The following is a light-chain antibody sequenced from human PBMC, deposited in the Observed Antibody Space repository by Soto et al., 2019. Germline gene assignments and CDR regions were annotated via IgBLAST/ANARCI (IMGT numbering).Light chain of an antibody. Sequence: EIVLTQSPGTLSLSPGERATLSCRASQSVSSSYLAWYQQKPGQAPRLLIYDASSRATGIPDRFSGGGSGTVFTLTINILEPDDFAVYYCHQYGNSPQTFGQGTKVDIK. CDR1: QSVSSSY. J-gene: IGKJ1*01. CDR3: HQYGNSPQT. CDR2: DAS. V-gene: IGKV3-20*01.